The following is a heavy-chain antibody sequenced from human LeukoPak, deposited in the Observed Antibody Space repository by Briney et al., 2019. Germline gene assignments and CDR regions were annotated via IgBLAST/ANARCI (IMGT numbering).Heavy chain of an antibody. CDR3: AKGIEMATIRGIDP. Sequence: GGSLRLSCAASGFSFSTYGMSWVRQAPGKGLEWVSATSGSGGSTNYADSVKGRFTISRDNAKNSLYLQMNSLRAEDTALYYCAKGIEMATIRGIDPWGQGTLVTVSS. CDR2: TSGSGGST. CDR1: GFSFSTYG. D-gene: IGHD5-24*01. V-gene: IGHV3-23*01. J-gene: IGHJ5*02.